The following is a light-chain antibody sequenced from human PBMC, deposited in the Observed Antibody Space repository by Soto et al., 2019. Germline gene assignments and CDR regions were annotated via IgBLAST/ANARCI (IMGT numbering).Light chain of an antibody. Sequence: EIVLTQSPATLSVSPGERATLSCRASQSVSSNLAWYQQKPGQAPRLLIYGASTRATGIPARFSGSGSGTDFTLTISSLQPDDFATYYCQHCNSYSQTFGQGTKVDI. V-gene: IGKV3-15*01. CDR3: QHCNSYSQT. CDR2: GAS. J-gene: IGKJ1*01. CDR1: QSVSSN.